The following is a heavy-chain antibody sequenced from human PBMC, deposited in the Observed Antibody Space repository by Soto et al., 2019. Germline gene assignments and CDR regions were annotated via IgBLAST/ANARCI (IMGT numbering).Heavy chain of an antibody. D-gene: IGHD5-18*01. CDR3: ATVLLRGYSYGPGRENWFDP. CDR2: IYYSGST. J-gene: IGHJ5*02. V-gene: IGHV4-39*01. Sequence: PSETRSRTCTVSGGSISSSIYYGGWIRQPPGKVLEWIGSIYYSGSTYYNPSLKSRVTISVDTSKNQFSLKLSSVTAADTAVYYCATVLLRGYSYGPGRENWFDPWGQGTLVTVSS. CDR1: GGSISSSIYY.